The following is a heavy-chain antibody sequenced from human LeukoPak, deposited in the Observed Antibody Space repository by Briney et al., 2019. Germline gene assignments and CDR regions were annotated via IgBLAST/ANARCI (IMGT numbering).Heavy chain of an antibody. D-gene: IGHD2-15*01. J-gene: IGHJ6*03. CDR3: ARGRDCSGGSCYLIYYYYYMDV. CDR2: ISSSSSYI. CDR1: GFDFSGFS. Sequence: GGSLRLPCAVSGFDFSGFSMSWVRQASGKGLECVSSISSSSSYIYYADSMKGRFTISRVNAKNSLYLQMNSLRAEDTAVYYCARGRDCSGGSCYLIYYYYYMDVWGKGTTVTVSS. V-gene: IGHV3-21*01.